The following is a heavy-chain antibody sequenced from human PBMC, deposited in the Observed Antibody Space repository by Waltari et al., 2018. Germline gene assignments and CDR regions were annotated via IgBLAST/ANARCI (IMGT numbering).Heavy chain of an antibody. D-gene: IGHD6-19*01. CDR3: ARGAVAGVIDY. Sequence: QVQLQQSGPGLVKPSQTLSLTCAIPGDSVSSNSAAWHWNRHSPSRGLAWVGRTYYRSKCDNDYAVSGKSRITINPDPSKNQFALQLNSVTPEDTALYYCARGAVAGVIDYWGQGTLVTVSS. V-gene: IGHV6-1*01. J-gene: IGHJ4*02. CDR2: TYYRSKCDN. CDR1: GDSVSSNSAA.